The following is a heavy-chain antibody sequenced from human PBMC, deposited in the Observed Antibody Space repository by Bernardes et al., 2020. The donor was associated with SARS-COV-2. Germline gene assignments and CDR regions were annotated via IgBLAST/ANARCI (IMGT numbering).Heavy chain of an antibody. CDR3: AKDYCGGDCDFFDY. V-gene: IGHV3-23*01. CDR1: GFTLDTFA. Sequence: GRSLRLSCAASGFTLDTFAMSWVRQVPGKGLEWVSGVSGSGDTYYADSVKGRFTISRDNSKNILFLQMNDLRAEDTAVYYCAKDYCGGDCDFFDYWGQGTVVTVSS. J-gene: IGHJ4*02. D-gene: IGHD2-21*02. CDR2: VSGSGDT.